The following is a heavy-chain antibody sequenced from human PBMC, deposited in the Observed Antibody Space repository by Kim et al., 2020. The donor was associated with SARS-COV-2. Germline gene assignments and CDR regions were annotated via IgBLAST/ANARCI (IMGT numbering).Heavy chain of an antibody. V-gene: IGHV4-61*01. CDR3: ARAPNDFWSGYPYYFDF. CDR2: IYYSGNT. D-gene: IGHD3-3*01. Sequence: SETLSLTCTVSGGSVSSGSYFWSWIRQPPGKGLEWIGYIYYSGNTNYNPSLKSRVTMSVDTSKNQFSLKLRSVTAADTAVYYCARAPNDFWSGYPYYFDFGGQGTLVTVFS. J-gene: IGHJ4*02. CDR1: GGSVSSGSYF.